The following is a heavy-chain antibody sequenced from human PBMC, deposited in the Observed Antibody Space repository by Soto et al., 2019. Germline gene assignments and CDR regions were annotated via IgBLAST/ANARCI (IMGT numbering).Heavy chain of an antibody. CDR1: GGSISSGGYY. J-gene: IGHJ4*02. CDR3: ARVKTTVTTGADY. D-gene: IGHD4-4*01. V-gene: IGHV4-31*03. CDR2: IYYSGST. Sequence: QVQLQESGPGLVKPSQTLSLTCTVSGGSISSGGYYWSWIRQHPGKVLEWIGYIYYSGSTYYNPYLKGRVTISVDTSKNQFSLKLSSVTAADTAVYYCARVKTTVTTGADYWGQGTLVTVSS.